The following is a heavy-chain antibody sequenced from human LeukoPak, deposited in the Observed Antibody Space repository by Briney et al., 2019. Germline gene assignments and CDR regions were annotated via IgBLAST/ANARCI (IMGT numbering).Heavy chain of an antibody. Sequence: GGSLRLSCAASGFTFSNFGMSWVRQAPGKGLEWVSVISGSGGSTYYADSVKGRFTISRGNAKNSLYLQMKSLRAEDTAVYYCARGKTSQNIVTRKTYNWFDPWGQGTLVTVSS. J-gene: IGHJ5*02. V-gene: IGHV3-23*01. CDR2: ISGSGGST. CDR3: ARGKTSQNIVTRKTYNWFDP. D-gene: IGHD2/OR15-2a*01. CDR1: GFTFSNFG.